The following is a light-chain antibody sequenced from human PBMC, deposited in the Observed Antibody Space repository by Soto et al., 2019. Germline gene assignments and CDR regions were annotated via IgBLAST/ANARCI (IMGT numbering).Light chain of an antibody. CDR1: KLGDKY. Sequence: SYELTQPHSVSVATGQTASITCSGDKLGDKYIWWYQQKPGQSPVLVIYQDTKRPYGMLEGFAGWVSGPAATLTISDTHAMDEADYYCPAWDRRGLNYVFGPGRQVPVL. CDR2: QDT. V-gene: IGLV3-1*01. CDR3: PAWDRRGLNYV. J-gene: IGLJ1*01.